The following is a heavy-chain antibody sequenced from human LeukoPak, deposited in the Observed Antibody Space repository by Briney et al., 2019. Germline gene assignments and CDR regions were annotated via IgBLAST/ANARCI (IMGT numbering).Heavy chain of an antibody. V-gene: IGHV1-24*01. CDR2: FDSADNEI. CDR1: GYALTELS. CDR3: AAGAQLPLDY. D-gene: IGHD2-2*01. J-gene: IGHJ4*02. Sequence: GASVKVSCKVSGYALTELSILWVRQAPGKGREWRGGFDSADNEIIYAQKFQGRVTMTEDTPTDTAYMELSSLTSEDTAIYYCAAGAQLPLDYWGQGTLVTVSS.